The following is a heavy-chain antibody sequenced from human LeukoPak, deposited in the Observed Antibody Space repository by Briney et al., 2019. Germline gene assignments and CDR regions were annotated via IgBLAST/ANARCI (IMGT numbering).Heavy chain of an antibody. D-gene: IGHD3/OR15-3a*01. CDR1: GYTFTSYD. CDR3: ARVSGYDFWSGYYIFDY. V-gene: IGHV1-8*01. Sequence: ASVKVSCKASGYTFTSYDINWVRQATGQGLEWMGWMNPNSGNTGYAQKFQGRVTMTRNTSISTAYMELSSLRSEDTAVYYCARVSGYDFWSGYYIFDYWGQGTLVTVSS. J-gene: IGHJ4*02. CDR2: MNPNSGNT.